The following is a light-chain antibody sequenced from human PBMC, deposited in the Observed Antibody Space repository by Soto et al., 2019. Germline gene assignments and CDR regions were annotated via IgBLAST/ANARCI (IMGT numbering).Light chain of an antibody. J-gene: IGKJ1*01. CDR1: QSISSN. V-gene: IGKV3-15*01. CDR3: QQYDNWPPWT. Sequence: EIVMTQFPATVSVSPGEGATLSCRASQSISSNLAWYQQKPGQAPRLLIYDAFIRATGIPARFSGSGSGTEFTLTNSSLQSEDVAIYYCQQYDNWPPWTFGQGTKVEI. CDR2: DAF.